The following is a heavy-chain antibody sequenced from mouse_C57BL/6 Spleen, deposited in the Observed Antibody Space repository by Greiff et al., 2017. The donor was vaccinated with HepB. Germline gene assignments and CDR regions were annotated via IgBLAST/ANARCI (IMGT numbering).Heavy chain of an antibody. CDR2: IDPETGGT. J-gene: IGHJ4*01. D-gene: IGHD1-2*01. CDR1: GYTFTDYE. Sequence: VQLQQSGAELVRPGASVTLSCKASGYTFTDYEMHWVKQTPVHGLEWIGAIDPETGGTAYNQKFKGKAILTADKSSSTAYMELRSLTSEDSAVYYCTRSHHYGAMDYWGQGTSVTVSS. CDR3: TRSHHYGAMDY. V-gene: IGHV1-15*01.